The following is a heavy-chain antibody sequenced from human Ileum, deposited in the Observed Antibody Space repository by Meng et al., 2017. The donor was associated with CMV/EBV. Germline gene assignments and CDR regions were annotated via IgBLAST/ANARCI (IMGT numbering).Heavy chain of an antibody. D-gene: IGHD3-22*01. CDR1: GYTFTGYY. CDR3: ARGYYYDSSGYSNMGDY. J-gene: IGHJ4*02. V-gene: IGHV1-2*02. Sequence: ASVKVSCKASGYTFTGYYMHWVRQAPGQGLEWMGWISPNSGGSYYAQKFQGRVTMTRDTSISTAYMELSSLRSDDTAVYYCARGYYYDSSGYSNMGDYWGQGTLVTVSS. CDR2: ISPNSGGS.